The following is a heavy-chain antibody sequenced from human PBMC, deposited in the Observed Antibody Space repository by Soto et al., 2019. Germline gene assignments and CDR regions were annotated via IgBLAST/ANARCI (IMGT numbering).Heavy chain of an antibody. V-gene: IGHV1-3*01. CDR1: GYTFTSYA. D-gene: IGHD6-13*01. J-gene: IGHJ5*02. CDR3: ARELYSSSWYWKAPSPAGQNWFDP. Sequence: ASVKVSCKASGYTFTSYAMHWVRQAPGQRLEWMGWINAGNGNTKYSQKFQGRVTITRDTSASTAYMELSSLRSEDTAVYYRARELYSSSWYWKAPSPAGQNWFDPWGQGTLVTVSS. CDR2: INAGNGNT.